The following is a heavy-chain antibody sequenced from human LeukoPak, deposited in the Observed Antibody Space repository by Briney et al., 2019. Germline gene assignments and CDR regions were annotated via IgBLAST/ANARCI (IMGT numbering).Heavy chain of an antibody. CDR3: ATYGSGRKFDY. CDR2: IESKTDGGTT. Sequence: GGSLRLSCAVSGFSFSDAWMSWVRQTPGKGLEWVGRIESKTDGGTTDYAALVKGRFTISRDDSTNTLYLQMNSLKSEDTAVYYCATYGSGRKFDYWGQGVLVTVSS. V-gene: IGHV3-15*04. D-gene: IGHD3-10*01. J-gene: IGHJ4*02. CDR1: GFSFSDAW.